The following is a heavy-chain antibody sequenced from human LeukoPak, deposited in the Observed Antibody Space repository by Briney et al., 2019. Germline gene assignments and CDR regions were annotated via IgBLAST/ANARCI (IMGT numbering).Heavy chain of an antibody. V-gene: IGHV3-33*01. CDR3: ARGYGDNSGALDI. CDR1: GFTFSSYG. CDR2: IWYDGRKK. Sequence: GRSLRLSCAASGFTFSSYGMHWVRQAPGKGLEWVAVIWYDGRKKYYADSEKGRFTISRDNSKNTLYLQMNSLRAEDTALYYCARGYGDNSGALDIWGQGTMVTVSS. J-gene: IGHJ3*02. D-gene: IGHD4-23*01.